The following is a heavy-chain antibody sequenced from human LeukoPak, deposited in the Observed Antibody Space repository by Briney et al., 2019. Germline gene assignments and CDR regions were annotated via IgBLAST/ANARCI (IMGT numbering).Heavy chain of an antibody. CDR2: IYYSGST. Sequence: SETLSLTCTVSGGSISSYYWSWVRQPPGKGLEWIGYIYYSGSTNYNPSLKSRVTISVDTSKNQFSLKLSSVTAADTAVYYCQRSDYGAMGAFDIWGQGTMVTVSS. V-gene: IGHV4-59*01. CDR1: GGSISSYY. D-gene: IGHD4-17*01. CDR3: QRSDYGAMGAFDI. J-gene: IGHJ3*02.